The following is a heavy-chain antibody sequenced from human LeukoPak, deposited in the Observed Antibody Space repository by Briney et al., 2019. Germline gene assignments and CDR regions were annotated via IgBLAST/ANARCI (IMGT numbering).Heavy chain of an antibody. CDR1: GGSISSGGNY. D-gene: IGHD5-12*01. J-gene: IGHJ4*02. V-gene: IGHV4-31*03. CDR2: IYNSGYT. CDR3: ASSPYSHSLGN. Sequence: SQTLSLTCSVSGGSISSGGNYWTWIRQHPGKGLEWIGYIYNSGYTYYNPSLKSRVTISVDTSKNQFSLKLTSVTAADTAVYYCASSPYSHSLGNWGQGTLVTVSS.